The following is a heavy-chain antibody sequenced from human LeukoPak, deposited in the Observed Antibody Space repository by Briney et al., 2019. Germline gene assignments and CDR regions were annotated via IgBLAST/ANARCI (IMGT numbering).Heavy chain of an antibody. D-gene: IGHD4-17*01. CDR2: INHSGST. CDR1: GGSFSGYY. Sequence: PSETLSLTCAGYGGSFSGYYWSWIRQPPGKGLEWIGEINHSGSTNYNPSLKSRVTISVDTSKNQFSLKLSSVTAADTAVYYCATSSQTTVIDYWGQGTLVTVSS. CDR3: ATSSQTTVIDY. V-gene: IGHV4-34*01. J-gene: IGHJ4*02.